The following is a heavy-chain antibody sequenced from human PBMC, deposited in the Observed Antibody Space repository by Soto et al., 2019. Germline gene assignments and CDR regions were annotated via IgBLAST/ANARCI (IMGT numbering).Heavy chain of an antibody. D-gene: IGHD3-9*01. J-gene: IGHJ4*02. V-gene: IGHV4-34*01. CDR3: ARGHHFDILTGYEGNYDY. CDR2: INHSGST. CDR1: GGSFRGYY. Sequence: SETLSHTCAVYGGSFRGYYWSWIRQPPGKGLEWIGEINHSGSTNYNPSLKSRVTISVDTSKNQFSLKLSSVTAADTAVYYCARGHHFDILTGYEGNYDYWGQGTLVTVSS.